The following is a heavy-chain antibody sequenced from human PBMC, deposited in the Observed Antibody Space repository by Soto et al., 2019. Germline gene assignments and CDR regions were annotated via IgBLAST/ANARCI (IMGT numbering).Heavy chain of an antibody. J-gene: IGHJ4*02. CDR3: ATSEGRDGYSFDY. CDR1: SEAFATYY. Sequence: APVQVSFKAPSEAFATYYLHWLSQAPGHGLEWMGIINPNGGSTRFAQTFQGRITMTTDTSTSTVYMELRSLRSEDTAVYYCATSEGRDGYSFDYWGPGTLVTVSS. CDR2: INPNGGST. V-gene: IGHV1-46*01. D-gene: IGHD5-12*01.